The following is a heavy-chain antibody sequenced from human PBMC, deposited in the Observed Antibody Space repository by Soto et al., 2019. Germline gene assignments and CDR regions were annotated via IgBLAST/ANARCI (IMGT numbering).Heavy chain of an antibody. D-gene: IGHD4-17*01. CDR3: VRIRGVYGGNSIDS. CDR1: GGSINDYY. J-gene: IGHJ4*02. Sequence: SETLSLTGTVSGGSINDYYWSWIRQPPGKGLEWIGYIYYSGSTNYNPSLKSRPTISVDRSKFQFSLELNSVTAADTAVYYCVRIRGVYGGNSIDSWGQGTLVTVSS. V-gene: IGHV4-59*01. CDR2: IYYSGST.